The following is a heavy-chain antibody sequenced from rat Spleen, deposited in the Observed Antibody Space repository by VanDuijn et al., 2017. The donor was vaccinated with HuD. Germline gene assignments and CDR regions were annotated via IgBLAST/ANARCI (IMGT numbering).Heavy chain of an antibody. D-gene: IGHD4-4*01. J-gene: IGHJ1*01. CDR2: ISYDGSKT. V-gene: IGHV5-29*01. Sequence: EVQLVESDGGLVQPGRSLKLSCAASGFTFSDFYMAWVRQAPTKGLEWVATISYDGSKTYYRDSVKGRFTISRDNPRSTLNLHMDSLRSEDTAIYYCTRRGYLSDWYFDFWGPGTMVTVSS. CDR1: GFTFSDFY. CDR3: TRRGYLSDWYFDF.